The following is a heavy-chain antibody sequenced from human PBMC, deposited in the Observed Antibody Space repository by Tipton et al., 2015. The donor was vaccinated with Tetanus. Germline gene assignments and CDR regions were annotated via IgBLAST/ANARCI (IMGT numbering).Heavy chain of an antibody. CDR2: IYSSGST. J-gene: IGHJ4*02. CDR3: ARVPLSLYYGLDY. V-gene: IGHV4-59*11. CDR1: GGSISGHY. Sequence: TLSFTCTVSGGSISGHYWNWIRQPPGKGLEWIGFIYSSGSTNYNPSLKSRVTMSVDTSKNQFSLKMSSMTAADTAVYYCARVPLSLYYGLDYWGQGTRVTVSS. D-gene: IGHD3-16*02.